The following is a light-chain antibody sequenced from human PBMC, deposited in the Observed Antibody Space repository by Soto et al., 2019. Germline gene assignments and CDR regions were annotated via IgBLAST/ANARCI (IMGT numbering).Light chain of an antibody. V-gene: IGKV3-20*01. CDR1: QSVASTY. CDR2: GAS. J-gene: IGKJ5*01. CDR3: QQYDPSLGVGVT. Sequence: EIVLTQSPGTLSLSPGERATLSCRASQSVASTYLAWYHQKPGQPPRLLIYGASSRAAAIPDRFSASGSGTDFTLTISRLEPEDFAVYYCQQYDPSLGVGVTFGQGTRLEIK.